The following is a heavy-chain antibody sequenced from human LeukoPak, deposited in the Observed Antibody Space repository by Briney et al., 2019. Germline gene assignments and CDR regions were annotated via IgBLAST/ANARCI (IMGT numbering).Heavy chain of an antibody. V-gene: IGHV1-2*02. D-gene: IGHD7-27*01. Sequence: ASVKLSCKASGYTFTAYYIHWVRQAPGQGLEWMGWINPNSGGTNYAQKFQGRVTMTRDTSISTAYMELRRLRSDDTAVYYCAREMRLGKLSKLDYWGQGTLVTVTS. J-gene: IGHJ4*02. CDR1: GYTFTAYY. CDR2: INPNSGGT. CDR3: AREMRLGKLSKLDY.